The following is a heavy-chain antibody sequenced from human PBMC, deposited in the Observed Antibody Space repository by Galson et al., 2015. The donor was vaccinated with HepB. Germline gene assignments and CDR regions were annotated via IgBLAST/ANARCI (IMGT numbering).Heavy chain of an antibody. CDR3: AKDPPHWLFESSNPGVY. V-gene: IGHV3-23*01. J-gene: IGHJ4*02. Sequence: SLRLSCAASGFIFSSYAMSWVRQAPGKGLEWVSAISGSGGSTYYADSVKGRFTISRDNSKNTLYLQMNSLRAEDTAVYYCAKDPPHWLFESSNPGVYWGQGTLVTVSS. CDR2: ISGSGGST. D-gene: IGHD3-22*01. CDR1: GFIFSSYA.